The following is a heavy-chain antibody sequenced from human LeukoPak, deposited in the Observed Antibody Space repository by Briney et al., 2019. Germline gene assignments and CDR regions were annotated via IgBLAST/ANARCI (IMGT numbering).Heavy chain of an antibody. D-gene: IGHD1-1*01. CDR3: AKQAFGTGTTYHYYYMDV. V-gene: IGHV3-30*18. J-gene: IGHJ6*03. CDR2: ISYDGSNR. CDR1: GFTFSSYG. Sequence: PGGSLRLSCAASGFTFSSYGMHWVRQAPGKGLEWVAVISYDGSNRYYADSVKGRLTISRDNSKSTLYLQMNSLRAEDTAVYYCAKQAFGTGTTYHYYYMDVWGKGTAVTVSS.